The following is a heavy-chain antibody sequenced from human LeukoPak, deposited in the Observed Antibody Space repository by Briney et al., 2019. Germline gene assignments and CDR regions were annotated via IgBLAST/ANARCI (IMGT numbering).Heavy chain of an antibody. Sequence: GGSLRLSCAASGFTFSSYAMHWVRQAPGKGLEWVALISYDESYRYYADSVKGRFTISRDNSKNTLYLQMNSLRAEDTAVYYCARDGGWYYFDYWGQGTLVTVSS. CDR1: GFTFSSYA. D-gene: IGHD6-19*01. J-gene: IGHJ4*02. CDR3: ARDGGWYYFDY. V-gene: IGHV3-30-3*01. CDR2: ISYDESYR.